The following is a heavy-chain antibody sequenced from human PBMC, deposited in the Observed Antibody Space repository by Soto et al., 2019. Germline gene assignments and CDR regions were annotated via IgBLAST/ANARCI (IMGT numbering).Heavy chain of an antibody. J-gene: IGHJ4*02. CDR2: ISSSSYT. Sequence: GGSLRLSCAASGFTFSDYYMSWIRQAPGKGLEWVSYISSSSYTNYADSVKGRFTISRDNAKNSLYLQMNSLRAEDTAVYYCARHAHDYGGNYFDYWGQGTLVTVSS. CDR1: GFTFSDYY. D-gene: IGHD4-17*01. V-gene: IGHV3-11*06. CDR3: ARHAHDYGGNYFDY.